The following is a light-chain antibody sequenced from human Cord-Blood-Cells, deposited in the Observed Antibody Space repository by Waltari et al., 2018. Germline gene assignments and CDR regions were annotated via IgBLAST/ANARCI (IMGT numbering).Light chain of an antibody. J-gene: IGLJ2*01. CDR3: SSYTSSSTLV. CDR2: EVS. Sequence: QSALTQPASVSGSPGQSIPISCTATSSDVGGYNYVSWYQQHPDKAPKLMLYEVSNPPSGVSNRFSVSKSGNTASLTISGLQAEDEADYYCSSYTSSSTLVFGGGTKLTVL. CDR1: SSDVGGYNY. V-gene: IGLV2-14*01.